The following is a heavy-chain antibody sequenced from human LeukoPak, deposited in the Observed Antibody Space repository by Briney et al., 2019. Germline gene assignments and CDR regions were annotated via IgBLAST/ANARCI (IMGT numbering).Heavy chain of an antibody. CDR3: ARDGVFMSVAGYLSAFDI. CDR2: ISSSSTYV. V-gene: IGHV3-21*01. J-gene: IGHJ3*02. Sequence: GGSLRLSCAASGFSFSTYSMNWVRQAPGKGLEWVSSISSSSTYVYYADSVKGRFTISRDDAKNSLYLQMNSLRAEDTAVYYCARDGVFMSVAGYLSAFDIWGQGTMVTVSS. D-gene: IGHD6-19*01. CDR1: GFSFSTYS.